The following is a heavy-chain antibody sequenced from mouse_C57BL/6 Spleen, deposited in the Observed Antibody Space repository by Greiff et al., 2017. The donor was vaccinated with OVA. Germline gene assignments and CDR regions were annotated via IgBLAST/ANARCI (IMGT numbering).Heavy chain of an antibody. J-gene: IGHJ3*01. D-gene: IGHD2-5*01. CDR3: AREDYSNYEDGGFAD. CDR1: GYTFTSYW. Sequence: QVQLQQPGTELVKPGASVKLSCKASGYTFTSYWMHWVKQRPGQGLEWIGNINPSNGGTNYNEKFKSKATLSVDKSSSTAYMQLSSLTSEDSAVYDCAREDYSNYEDGGFADWGQGTLVTVSA. V-gene: IGHV1-53*01. CDR2: INPSNGGT.